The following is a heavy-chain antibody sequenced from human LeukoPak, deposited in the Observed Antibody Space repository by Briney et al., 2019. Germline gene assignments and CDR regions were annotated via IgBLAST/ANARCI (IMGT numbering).Heavy chain of an antibody. D-gene: IGHD3-22*01. V-gene: IGHV4-59*01. CDR2: IYYSGST. Sequence: PSETLSLTCTVSGGSISSYYWSWIRQPPGKGLERIGYIYYSGSTNYNPSLKSRVTISVDTSKNQFSLKLSSVTAADTAVYYCARVPHYYDSSGYYTYYFDYWGQGTLVTVSS. J-gene: IGHJ4*02. CDR3: ARVPHYYDSSGYYTYYFDY. CDR1: GGSISSYY.